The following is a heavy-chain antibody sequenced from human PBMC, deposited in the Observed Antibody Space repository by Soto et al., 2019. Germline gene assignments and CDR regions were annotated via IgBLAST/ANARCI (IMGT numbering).Heavy chain of an antibody. CDR3: ASAAVTGTAGLDF. CDR2: ISDDGTNK. J-gene: IGHJ4*02. D-gene: IGHD6-19*01. CDR1: GFTFSSFA. Sequence: GGSLRLSCKGSGFTFSSFAIQWVRQAPGKGLEWVAAISDDGTNKYTADSVKGRFTISRDNSRNTAYMELSRLTSDDTAVYYCASAAVTGTAGLDFWGQGTQVTVSS. V-gene: IGHV3-30*04.